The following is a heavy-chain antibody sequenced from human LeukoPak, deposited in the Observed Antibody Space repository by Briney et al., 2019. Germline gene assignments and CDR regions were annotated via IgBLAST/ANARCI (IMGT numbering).Heavy chain of an antibody. CDR2: IYYSGST. V-gene: IGHV4-59*12. J-gene: IGHJ4*02. D-gene: IGHD1-14*01. Sequence: SETLSLTCTVSGVSISIYYWSWIRQPPGKGLEWIGYIYYSGSTNYNPSLKSRVTISVDTSKNQFSLKLSSVTAADTAVYYCARGYIDFDYWGQGTLATVSS. CDR3: ARGYIDFDY. CDR1: GVSISIYY.